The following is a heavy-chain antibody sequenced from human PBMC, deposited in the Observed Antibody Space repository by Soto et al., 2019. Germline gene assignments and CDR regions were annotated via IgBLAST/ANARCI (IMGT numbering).Heavy chain of an antibody. J-gene: IGHJ4*02. Sequence: PGESLKISCEGSGYSFAGYWITWVRQKPGKGLEWMGMIYPSDSQTYYSPSFRGHVTISATKTITTAFLQWSSLRASDTAMYYCARQRYGSDTGPNFQYYFDSWGQGTPVTVSS. V-gene: IGHV5-10-1*01. D-gene: IGHD2-8*02. CDR2: IYPSDSQT. CDR3: ARQRYGSDTGPNFQYYFDS. CDR1: GYSFAGYW.